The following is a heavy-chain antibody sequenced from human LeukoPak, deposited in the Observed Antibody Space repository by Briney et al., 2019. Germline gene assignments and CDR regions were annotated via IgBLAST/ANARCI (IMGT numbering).Heavy chain of an antibody. CDR3: ARDLGYYYGSGSYPLHDY. V-gene: IGHV1-24*01. Sequence: ASVKVSCKVSGYTLSQLSIHWVRQVPGKGLEWMGGFDPEDDETIYAQKFQGRVTMTEDSSTDTAYMELRSLRSDDTAVYYCARDLGYYYGSGSYPLHDYWGQGTLVTVSS. J-gene: IGHJ4*02. CDR2: FDPEDDET. CDR1: GYTLSQLS. D-gene: IGHD3-10*01.